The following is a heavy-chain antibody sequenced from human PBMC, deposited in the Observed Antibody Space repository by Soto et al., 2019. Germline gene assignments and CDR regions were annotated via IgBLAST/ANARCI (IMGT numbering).Heavy chain of an antibody. CDR3: ATLRGADLGAEYFQH. V-gene: IGHV1-24*01. J-gene: IGHJ1*01. CDR1: GNTLTELS. D-gene: IGHD3-10*01. Sequence: QVVLLQSGAEVKKPGASVKVSCKVSGNTLTELSIHWVRQAPGKGLAWMGGFDPEDDERIYAQKFEGRITMTEDTSTDTAYMEVSSLRSEDTAMYYCATLRGADLGAEYFQHWGQGTLVTVSS. CDR2: FDPEDDER.